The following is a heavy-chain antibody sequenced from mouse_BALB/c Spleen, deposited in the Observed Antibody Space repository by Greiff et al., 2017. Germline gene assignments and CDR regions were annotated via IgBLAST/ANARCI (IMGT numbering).Heavy chain of an antibody. Sequence: QVQLKESGAELAKPGASVKMSCKASGYTFTSYWMHWVKQRPGQGLEWIGYINPSTGYTEYNQKFKDKATLTADKSSSTAYMQLSSLTSEDSAVYYCSREHYYGSNSFDYWGQGTTLTVSS. CDR2: INPSTGYT. V-gene: IGHV1-7*01. CDR1: GYTFTSYW. J-gene: IGHJ2*01. D-gene: IGHD1-1*01. CDR3: SREHYYGSNSFDY.